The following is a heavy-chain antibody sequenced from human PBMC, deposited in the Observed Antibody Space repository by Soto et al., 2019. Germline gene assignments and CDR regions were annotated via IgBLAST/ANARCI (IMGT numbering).Heavy chain of an antibody. J-gene: IGHJ4*02. D-gene: IGHD2-21*02. CDR3: AKGCGGDCYSGVQY. CDR1: GFTFSSSA. Sequence: EVQLLESGRGLVQPGGSLRLSCAASGFTFSSSAMSWVRQAPGKGLEWVSSISNSGGSTYYADSVKGRFTISRDNSKNTLYLQMNILQAEDTAVYYCAKGCGGDCYSGVQYWGQVPLVTVSS. CDR2: ISNSGGST. V-gene: IGHV3-23*01.